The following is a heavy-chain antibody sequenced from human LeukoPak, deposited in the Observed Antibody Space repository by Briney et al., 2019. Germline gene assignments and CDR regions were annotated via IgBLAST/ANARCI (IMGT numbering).Heavy chain of an antibody. V-gene: IGHV3-21*01. J-gene: IGHJ6*03. CDR3: ARDPYSGNYGNYYYYYMDV. D-gene: IGHD1-26*01. CDR2: ITSSGAYI. Sequence: PGGSLRLSCAASGFTFNYYNMNWVRQAPGKALEWVSSITSSGAYIFYADSVRGRFTISRDNAKDSLYLQMNSLGPEDTAVYYCARDPYSGNYGNYYYYYMDVWGKGTTVTVSS. CDR1: GFTFNYYN.